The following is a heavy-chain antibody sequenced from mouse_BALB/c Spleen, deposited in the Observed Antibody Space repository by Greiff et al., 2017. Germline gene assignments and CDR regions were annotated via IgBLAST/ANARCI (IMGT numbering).Heavy chain of an antibody. Sequence: EVQRVESGGGLVKPGGSLKLSCAASGFAFSSYDMSWVRQTPEKRLEWVAYISSGGGSTYYPDTVKGRFTISRDNAKNTLYLQMSSLKSEDTAMYYCARHSGYYAMDYWGQGTSVTVSS. D-gene: IGHD3-1*01. CDR1: GFAFSSYD. CDR3: ARHSGYYAMDY. V-gene: IGHV5-12-1*01. J-gene: IGHJ4*01. CDR2: ISSGGGST.